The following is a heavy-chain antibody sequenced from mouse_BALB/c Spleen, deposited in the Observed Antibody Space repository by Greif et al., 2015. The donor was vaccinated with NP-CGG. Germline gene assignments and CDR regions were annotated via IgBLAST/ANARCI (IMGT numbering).Heavy chain of an antibody. CDR2: IWRGGST. V-gene: IGHV2-5*01. CDR3: AKNWEVRRGDGYYAMDY. J-gene: IGHJ4*01. CDR1: GFSLTSYG. Sequence: VQLQESGPGLVQPSQSLSITCTVSGFSLTSYGVHWVRQSPGKGLEWLGVIWRGGSTDYNAAFMSRLSITKDNSKSQVFFKMNSLQADDTAIYYCAKNWEVRRGDGYYAMDYWGQGTSVTVSS. D-gene: IGHD2-14*01.